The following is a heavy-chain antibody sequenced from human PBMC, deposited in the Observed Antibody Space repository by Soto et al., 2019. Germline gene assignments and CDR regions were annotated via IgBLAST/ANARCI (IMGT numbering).Heavy chain of an antibody. D-gene: IGHD5-18*01. CDR3: ARHGYSYGGGYFDY. Sequence: EVQLVESGGGLVQPGGSLRLSCAASGFTVSSNYMSWVRQAPGKGLGWVSVIYGGGSVYYADSVKGRFTISRDNSKNTLYLQMNSLRAEDTAVYYCARHGYSYGGGYFDYWGQGTLVTVSS. V-gene: IGHV3-66*04. J-gene: IGHJ4*02. CDR1: GFTVSSNY. CDR2: IYGGGSV.